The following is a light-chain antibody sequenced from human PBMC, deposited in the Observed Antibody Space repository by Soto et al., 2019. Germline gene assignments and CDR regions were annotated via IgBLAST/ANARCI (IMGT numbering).Light chain of an antibody. Sequence: DIQMTQSPSSVSASVGDRVTITCRASQGINSWLAWYQQRPGKAPKLLIYDASSLESGVPSRFSGSGSGTEFTLTISSLQPDDFATYYCQQYNSYSWTFGQGTKVDI. CDR1: QGINSW. CDR3: QQYNSYSWT. V-gene: IGKV1-5*01. CDR2: DAS. J-gene: IGKJ1*01.